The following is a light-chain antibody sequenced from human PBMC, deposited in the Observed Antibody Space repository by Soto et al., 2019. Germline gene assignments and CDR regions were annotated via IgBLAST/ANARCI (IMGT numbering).Light chain of an antibody. Sequence: QSAVTQPPSASGTPGQKVTISCSGGSSNIGGNAVNWYQVLPGMAPKLLIYNNNQRPPGVPDRFSGSKSGTSASLAISDLQSEDEADYYCATWDDTLNGLFGGGTKLTVL. CDR3: ATWDDTLNGL. CDR1: SSNIGGNA. V-gene: IGLV1-44*01. CDR2: NNN. J-gene: IGLJ2*01.